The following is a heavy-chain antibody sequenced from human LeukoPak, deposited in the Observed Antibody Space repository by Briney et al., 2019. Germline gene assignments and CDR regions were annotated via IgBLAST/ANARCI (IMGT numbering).Heavy chain of an antibody. J-gene: IGHJ4*02. CDR2: INPNSGGT. CDR3: ARESPEDVFDY. V-gene: IGHV1-2*02. CDR1: GYTFTGYY. Sequence: ASVKVSCKASGYTFTGYYMHWVRQAPGQGLEWMGWINPNSGGTNYAQKFQGRVTMTRDTSISTAYMELSRLRSDDTGVYCCARESPEDVFDYWGQGTLVTVSS.